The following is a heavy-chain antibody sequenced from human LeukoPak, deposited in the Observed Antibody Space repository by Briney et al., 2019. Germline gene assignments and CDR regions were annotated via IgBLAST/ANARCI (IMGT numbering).Heavy chain of an antibody. D-gene: IGHD1-1*01. V-gene: IGHV4-59*01. CDR2: IYYSGSI. CDR1: GGSISSYY. Sequence: SETLSLTCTVSGGSISSYYWSWIRQPPGKGLEWIGYIYYSGSINYNPSLKSRVTISVDTSKNQFSLKLSSVTAADTAVYYCARVTGTAFNAGVDDAFDIWGQGTMVTVSS. CDR3: ARVTGTAFNAGVDDAFDI. J-gene: IGHJ3*02.